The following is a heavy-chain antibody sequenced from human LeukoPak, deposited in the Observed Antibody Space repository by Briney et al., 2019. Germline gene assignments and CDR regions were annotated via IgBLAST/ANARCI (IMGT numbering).Heavy chain of an antibody. CDR1: GFTFSSYA. Sequence: PGRSLRLSCAASGFTFSSYAMHWVRQAPGKGLEWVAVISYDRTNKYYADSVKGRFTISRDNSKNTLYLQMNSLRAEDTAVYYCARELPRHIVVGPAAPPDAFDTWGQGTMVTVST. J-gene: IGHJ3*02. CDR3: ARELPRHIVVGPAAPPDAFDT. D-gene: IGHD2-2*01. CDR2: ISYDRTNK. V-gene: IGHV3-30-3*01.